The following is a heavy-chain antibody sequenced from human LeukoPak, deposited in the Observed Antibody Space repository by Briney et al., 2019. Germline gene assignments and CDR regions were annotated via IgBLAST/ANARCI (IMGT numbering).Heavy chain of an antibody. CDR3: ARKPYCSSTSCYGVYWFDP. J-gene: IGHJ5*02. CDR1: GYSFTSYW. Sequence: GESLKISCKCSGYSFTSYWIGWVRQMPGKGLEWKGIIYPGDSDTSYSPSFQGQVTISADKSISTAYLQWSSLKASDTAMYYCARKPYCSSTSCYGVYWFDPWGQGTLVTVSS. CDR2: IYPGDSDT. D-gene: IGHD2-2*01. V-gene: IGHV5-51*01.